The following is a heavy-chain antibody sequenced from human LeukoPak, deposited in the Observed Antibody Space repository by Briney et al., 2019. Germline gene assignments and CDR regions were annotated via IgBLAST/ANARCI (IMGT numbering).Heavy chain of an antibody. Sequence: PGGSLRLSCAASGFTFSSYEMNWVRQAPGKGLEWISYISSDGNTIYYADSVKGRFTISRDNAKNSLYRQMNSLRAEDTAVYYCTRAKPPYCRGGSCRTPGAFDIWGQGTMVTVSS. V-gene: IGHV3-48*03. CDR1: GFTFSSYE. CDR3: TRAKPPYCRGGSCRTPGAFDI. J-gene: IGHJ3*02. D-gene: IGHD2-15*01. CDR2: ISSDGNTI.